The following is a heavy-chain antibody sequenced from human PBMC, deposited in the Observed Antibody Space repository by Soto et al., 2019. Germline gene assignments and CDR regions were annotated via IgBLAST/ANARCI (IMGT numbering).Heavy chain of an antibody. D-gene: IGHD3-3*01. Sequence: GGSLRLSCAASGFTFSSYAMSWFRQAPGKGLEWVSAISGSGGSTYYADSVKGRFTISRDNSKNTLYLQMNSLRAEDTAVYYCAKNGFLEWFSAWNWFDPWGQGTLVTVSS. CDR1: GFTFSSYA. V-gene: IGHV3-23*01. J-gene: IGHJ5*02. CDR3: AKNGFLEWFSAWNWFDP. CDR2: ISGSGGST.